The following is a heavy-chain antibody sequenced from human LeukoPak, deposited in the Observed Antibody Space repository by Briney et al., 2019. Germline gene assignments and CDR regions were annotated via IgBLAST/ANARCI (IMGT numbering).Heavy chain of an antibody. CDR1: GGTFSSYA. Sequence: SVKVSCKASGGTFSSYAISWVRQAPGQGLEWMGGIIPICGTANYAQKFQGRVTITADESTSTAYMELSSLRSEDTAVYYCARTAMYGSGSGYYYGMDVWGKGTTVTVSS. CDR2: IIPICGTA. CDR3: ARTAMYGSGSGYYYGMDV. J-gene: IGHJ6*04. V-gene: IGHV1-69*13. D-gene: IGHD3-10*01.